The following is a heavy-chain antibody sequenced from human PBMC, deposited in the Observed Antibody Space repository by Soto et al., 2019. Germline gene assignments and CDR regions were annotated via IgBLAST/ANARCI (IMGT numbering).Heavy chain of an antibody. J-gene: IGHJ5*02. D-gene: IGHD6-13*01. V-gene: IGHV4-4*02. CDR2: MFHSGGA. CDR1: DGSISTYDW. CDR3: ARGGIAAAGTNWFDP. Sequence: PSETLSLTCVVSDGSISTYDWWTWVRQPPGKGLEWIGKMFHSGGADYSPSLKSRVTISADSSKNHFSLKLSSVTAADTAVYYCARGGIAAAGTNWFDPWGQGTLVTVSS.